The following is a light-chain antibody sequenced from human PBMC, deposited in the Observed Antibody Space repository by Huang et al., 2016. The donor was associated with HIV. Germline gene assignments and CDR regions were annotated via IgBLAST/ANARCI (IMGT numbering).Light chain of an antibody. J-gene: IGKJ4*01. CDR3: QQTSSVPLT. Sequence: DIQMTQSPSSLSAPVGDRISITCRASQTISTFLNWYQQQPGKAPKLLIYAASNLQSGVSSRFSGTGSGTHFTLTVTGLQPDDFATYFCQQTSSVPLTFGGGTRVE. CDR2: AAS. V-gene: IGKV1-39*01. CDR1: QTISTF.